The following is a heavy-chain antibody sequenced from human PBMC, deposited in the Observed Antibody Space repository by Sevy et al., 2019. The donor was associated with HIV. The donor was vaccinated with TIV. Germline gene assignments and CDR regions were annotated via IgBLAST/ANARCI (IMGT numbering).Heavy chain of an antibody. V-gene: IGHV3-33*01. CDR3: AIESPSDWYLDS. CDR1: GFTLSNSG. CDR2: VLSDGNIK. J-gene: IGHJ5*01. Sequence: GGSLRLSCEASGFTLSNSGMHWVRQAPGKGLEWVAAVLSDGNIKYYHDSVKGRFTIFRDNSKNTQYLQMNSLRAEDTALYYCAIESPSDWYLDSWGQGTLVTVSS. D-gene: IGHD6-19*01.